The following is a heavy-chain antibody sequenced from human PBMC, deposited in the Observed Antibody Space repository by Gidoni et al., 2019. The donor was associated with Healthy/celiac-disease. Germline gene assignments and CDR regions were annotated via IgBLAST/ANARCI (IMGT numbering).Heavy chain of an antibody. Sequence: EVQLVESGGGLVKPGGSLRLSCSASGFTFIIYIMTWVRQAPGKGLGWVSSISSSSSYIYYADSVKGRFTISRDNAKNSLYLQMNSLRAEDTAVYYCARETREWTLPGGSYIVYFDYWGQGTLVTVSS. D-gene: IGHD1-26*01. CDR2: ISSSSSYI. V-gene: IGHV3-21*01. J-gene: IGHJ4*02. CDR1: GFTFIIYI. CDR3: ARETREWTLPGGSYIVYFDY.